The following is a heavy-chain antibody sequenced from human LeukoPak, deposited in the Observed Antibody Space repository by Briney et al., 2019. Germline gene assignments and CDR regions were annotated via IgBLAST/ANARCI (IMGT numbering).Heavy chain of an antibody. Sequence: SETLSLTCAVYGGSFSGYYWSWIRQPPGKGLEWIGEINHSGSTNYNPSLKSRVTISVDTSKNQFSLKLSSVTAADTAVYYCARARYYDSSGYWAYYYYYMDVWGKGTTVTVSS. V-gene: IGHV4-34*01. CDR3: ARARYYDSSGYWAYYYYYMDV. J-gene: IGHJ6*03. CDR1: GGSFSGYY. D-gene: IGHD3-22*01. CDR2: INHSGST.